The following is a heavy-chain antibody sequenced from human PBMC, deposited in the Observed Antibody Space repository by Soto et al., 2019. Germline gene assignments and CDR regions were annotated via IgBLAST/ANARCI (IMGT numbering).Heavy chain of an antibody. D-gene: IGHD6-13*01. CDR1: GFTFGDYA. V-gene: IGHV3-49*03. CDR2: IRSKAYGETT. CDR3: TRGFYSTASYPLFDY. J-gene: IGHJ4*02. Sequence: EVQLVESGGGLVQPGRSLRLSCTTSGFTFGDYAVSWFRQAPGKVLECVGFIRSKAYGETTEYAASVKGRFTISRDDSKSIASLQMNSLKTEDTAIYYCTRGFYSTASYPLFDYWGQGTLVTVSS.